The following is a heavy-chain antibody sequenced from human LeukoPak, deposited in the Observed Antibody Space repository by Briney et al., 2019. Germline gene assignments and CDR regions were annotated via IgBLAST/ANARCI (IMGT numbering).Heavy chain of an antibody. J-gene: IGHJ4*02. CDR1: GFTFDDYA. CDR3: AKGYCTNGVCSNFDY. Sequence: GRSLRLSCAASGFTFDDYAMHWVRQAPGKGLEWVSGISWNSGSIGDADSVKGRFTISRDNAKNSLYLQMNSLRAEDTALYYCAKGYCTNGVCSNFDYWGQGTLVTVSS. D-gene: IGHD2-8*01. V-gene: IGHV3-9*01. CDR2: ISWNSGSI.